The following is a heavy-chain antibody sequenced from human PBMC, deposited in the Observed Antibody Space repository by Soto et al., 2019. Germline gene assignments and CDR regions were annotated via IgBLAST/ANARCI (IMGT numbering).Heavy chain of an antibody. Sequence: ASETLSLTCNMSGDSYSISTYSWSWIRQPPGKALQWIGFIYQSGVTSYNPSLASRVSISLDRSNNQCSLKLKSVTAADTAVYFCAGMPYTSGLRFDPWGPGTLVTVSS. D-gene: IGHD6-19*01. CDR2: IYQSGVT. CDR3: AGMPYTSGLRFDP. CDR1: GDSYSISTYS. J-gene: IGHJ5*02. V-gene: IGHV4-30-2*01.